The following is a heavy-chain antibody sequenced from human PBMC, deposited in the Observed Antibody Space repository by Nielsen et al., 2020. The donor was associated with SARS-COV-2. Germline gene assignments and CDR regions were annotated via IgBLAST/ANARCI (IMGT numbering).Heavy chain of an antibody. J-gene: IGHJ4*02. CDR3: AKTISGSYYGPFDY. CDR2: ISSSSSYT. Sequence: RQAPGKGLEWVSYISSSSSYTNYADSVKGRFTISRDNSKNTLYLQMNSLRAEDTAVYYCAKTISGSYYGPFDYWGQGTLVTVSS. V-gene: IGHV3-11*06. D-gene: IGHD1-26*01.